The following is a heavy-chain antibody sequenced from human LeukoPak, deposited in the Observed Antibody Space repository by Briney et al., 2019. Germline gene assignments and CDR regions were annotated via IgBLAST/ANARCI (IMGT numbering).Heavy chain of an antibody. CDR1: GGSFSGYY. CDR2: INRSGST. J-gene: IGHJ5*02. V-gene: IGHV4-34*01. CDR3: ARMGSGSYSPNWFDP. Sequence: SETLSLTCAVYGGSFSGYYWSWIRQPPGKGLEWIGEINRSGSTNYNPSLKSRVTISVDTSKNQFSLKLSSVTAADTAVYYCARMGSGSYSPNWFDPWGQGTLVTVSS. D-gene: IGHD3-10*01.